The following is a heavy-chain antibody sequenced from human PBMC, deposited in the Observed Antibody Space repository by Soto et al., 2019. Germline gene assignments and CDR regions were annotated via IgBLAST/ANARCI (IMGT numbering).Heavy chain of an antibody. V-gene: IGHV4-31*03. CDR1: GGSIISGAYH. CDR2: IYYSGST. Sequence: SETLSLTCTVSGGSIISGAYHWNWIRQHPGKGLEWIGSIYYSGSTYDNPSLKSRVAISVDTSKNQFSLKVMSVTAADAAVYYCARGSGGDNDNWFDPWGQGILVTVSS. CDR3: ARGSGGDNDNWFDP. D-gene: IGHD4-17*01. J-gene: IGHJ5*02.